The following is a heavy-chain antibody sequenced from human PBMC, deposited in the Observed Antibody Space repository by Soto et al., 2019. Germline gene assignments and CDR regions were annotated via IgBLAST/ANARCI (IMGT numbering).Heavy chain of an antibody. CDR1: GGFVSSGSYY. CDR2: ISHSGGT. V-gene: IGHV4-34*01. J-gene: IGHJ3*02. Sequence: QVQLQQWGAGLLKPSETLSLTCAVYGGFVSSGSYYWSWLRQPPGKGLEWIGEISHSGGTYFNPSLKSRVTISVDTSKNQFSLKMSSVTAADTALYYCARVERGTATTVVDAFDIWGPGTMVTVSS. D-gene: IGHD1-7*01. CDR3: ARVERGTATTVVDAFDI.